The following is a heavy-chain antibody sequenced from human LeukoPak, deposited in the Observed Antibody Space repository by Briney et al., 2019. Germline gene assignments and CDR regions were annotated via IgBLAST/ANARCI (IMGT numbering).Heavy chain of an antibody. CDR1: GFTFSSYG. D-gene: IGHD6-19*01. CDR2: IWYDGSNK. CDR3: ARDFAVAGGYYYHGMDV. J-gene: IGHJ6*02. Sequence: PGGSLRLSCAASGFTFSSYGMHWVRQAPGKGLEWVAVIWYDGSNKYYADSVKGRFTISRDNSKNTLYLQMNSLRAEDTAVYYCARDFAVAGGYYYHGMDVWGQGTTVTVSS. V-gene: IGHV3-33*01.